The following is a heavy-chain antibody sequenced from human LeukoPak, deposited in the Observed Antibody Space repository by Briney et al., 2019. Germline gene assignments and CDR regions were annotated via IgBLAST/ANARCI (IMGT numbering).Heavy chain of an antibody. CDR1: GGSISSHY. D-gene: IGHD6-19*01. V-gene: IGHV4-59*11. CDR2: LFYSGST. Sequence: SETLSLTCTVSGGSISSHYWSWIRQPPGKGLEWIGSLFYSGSTDYNPSLKSRVTISVDTSKNQFSLKLSSVTAADTAVYYCAREELSSGWYTFDYWGQGTLVTVSS. CDR3: AREELSSGWYTFDY. J-gene: IGHJ4*02.